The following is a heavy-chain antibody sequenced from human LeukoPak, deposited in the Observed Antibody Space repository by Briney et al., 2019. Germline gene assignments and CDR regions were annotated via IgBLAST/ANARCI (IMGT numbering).Heavy chain of an antibody. D-gene: IGHD6-13*01. Sequence: GGSLRLSCTASGITFSSYWMNWVRQAPGKGLEWVANIGEDGNEKYYVDSVKGRFTISRDNAKNSLYLQMNSLRAEDTAVYYCATDWSALGYWGQGTLVTVS. CDR1: GITFSSYW. CDR3: ATDWSALGY. CDR2: IGEDGNEK. J-gene: IGHJ4*02. V-gene: IGHV3-7*01.